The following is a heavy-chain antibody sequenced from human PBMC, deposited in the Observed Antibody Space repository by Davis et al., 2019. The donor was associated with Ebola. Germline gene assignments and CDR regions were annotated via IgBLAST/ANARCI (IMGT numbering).Heavy chain of an antibody. CDR1: GFTFSSYW. CDR2: IKQDGSEK. D-gene: IGHD1-26*01. V-gene: IGHV3-7*01. Sequence: GESPKPSCAASGFTFSSYWMSWVRQAPGKGLEWVANIKQDGSEKYYVDSVKGRFTISRDNAKNSLYLQMNSLRAEDTAVYYCARDSVGATTYYFDYWGQGTLVTVSS. CDR3: ARDSVGATTYYFDY. J-gene: IGHJ4*02.